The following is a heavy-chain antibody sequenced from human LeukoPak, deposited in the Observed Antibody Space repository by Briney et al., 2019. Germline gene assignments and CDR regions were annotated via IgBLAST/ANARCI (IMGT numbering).Heavy chain of an antibody. CDR2: ICVSGDST. Sequence: GGSLRLSCAVSGFSVNSYGMSWVRQAPGKGLEWVSAICVSGDSTYYGDSVKGRFIISRDNSKNTLYLQMNSLRAEDTAVYYCAQGYSSGWYPYWGQGSLVTVSS. J-gene: IGHJ4*02. D-gene: IGHD6-19*01. CDR3: AQGYSSGWYPY. V-gene: IGHV3-23*01. CDR1: GFSVNSYG.